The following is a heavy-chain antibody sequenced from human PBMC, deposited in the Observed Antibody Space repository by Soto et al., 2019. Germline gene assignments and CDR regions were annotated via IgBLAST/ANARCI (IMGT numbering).Heavy chain of an antibody. D-gene: IGHD5-18*01. CDR3: ARGRGYSYGPYYFDY. V-gene: IGHV4-31*11. CDR1: GGTISSEGYY. Sequence: SESLALTCAVSGGTISSEGYYWSWIRQLPGKGMEWIRDIYDSGTTYHNPSLRSRLTISGDASKTQFSLKLSSVTAADTALYYCARGRGYSYGPYYFDYWGQGTLVTVSS. CDR2: IYDSGTT. J-gene: IGHJ4*02.